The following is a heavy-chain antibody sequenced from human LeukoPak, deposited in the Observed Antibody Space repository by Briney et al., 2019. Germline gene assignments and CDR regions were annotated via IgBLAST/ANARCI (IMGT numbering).Heavy chain of an antibody. CDR3: ASSLGFHCSSTSCYYYYGMDV. CDR1: GGSISSSSYY. CDR2: IYYSGST. J-gene: IGHJ6*02. Sequence: PSETLSLTCTVSGGSISSSSYYWGWIRQPPGKGLEWIGSIYYSGSTYYNPSLKSRVTISVDTSKNQFSLKLSSVTAADTAVYYCASSLGFHCSSTSCYYYYGMDVWGQGTTATVSS. D-gene: IGHD2-2*01. V-gene: IGHV4-39*01.